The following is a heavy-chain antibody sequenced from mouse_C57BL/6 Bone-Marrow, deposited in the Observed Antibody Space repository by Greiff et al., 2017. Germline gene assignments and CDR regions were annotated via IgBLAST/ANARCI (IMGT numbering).Heavy chain of an antibody. J-gene: IGHJ2*01. CDR3: ARVGREYFDY. CDR2: ISSGGSYT. CDR1: GFTFSSYG. V-gene: IGHV5-6*01. D-gene: IGHD4-1*01. Sequence: EVKLMESGGDLVKPGGSLKLSCAASGFTFSSYGMSWVRQTPDKRLEWVATISSGGSYTYYPDSVKGRFTISRDNAKNTLYLQMSSLKSEDTAMYYCARVGREYFDYWGQGTTLTVSS.